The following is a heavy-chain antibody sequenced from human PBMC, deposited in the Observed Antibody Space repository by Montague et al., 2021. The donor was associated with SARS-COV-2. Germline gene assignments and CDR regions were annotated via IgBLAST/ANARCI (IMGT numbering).Heavy chain of an antibody. CDR2: IYSNGHS. Sequence: SETLSLICTVSGGSISNSHYYCAWIRQPPGKGLEWIGSIYSNGHSYYNPSLKNRASISLDTSKNQYYLNLNSVAAADTAVYYCARQPPYQTGALDIWGQGKMVTVSS. V-gene: IGHV4-39*01. J-gene: IGHJ3*02. CDR1: GGSISNSHYY. D-gene: IGHD2-2*01. CDR3: ARQPPYQTGALDI.